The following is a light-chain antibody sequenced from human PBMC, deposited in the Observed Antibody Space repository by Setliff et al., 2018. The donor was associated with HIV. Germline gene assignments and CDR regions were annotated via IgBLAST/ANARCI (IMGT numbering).Light chain of an antibody. CDR1: SSDVGGHNY. Sequence: QSVLTQPASVSGSPGQSITISCTGTSSDVGGHNYVSWYQQHPGKAPKLMIYEVSKRPSGVSNRFSGSKSGNTASLTISGLQAEDEADYYCCSYAGSSTSYVFGTGTKVTVL. J-gene: IGLJ1*01. CDR3: CSYAGSSTSYV. CDR2: EVS. V-gene: IGLV2-23*02.